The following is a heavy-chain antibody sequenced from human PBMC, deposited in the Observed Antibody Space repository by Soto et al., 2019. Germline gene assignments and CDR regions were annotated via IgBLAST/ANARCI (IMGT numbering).Heavy chain of an antibody. D-gene: IGHD3-3*01. CDR1: GYTFTSYY. CDR2: INPSGGST. Sequence: QVQLVQSGAEVKKPGASVKVSCKASGYTFTSYYMHWVRQAPGQGLEWMGIINPSGGSTSYAQKFQGRVTMTRDTSTSTVYMELSSLRSEDTAVYYCARFFRDIGVVIGENWFDPWGQGTLVTVSS. CDR3: ARFFRDIGVVIGENWFDP. J-gene: IGHJ5*02. V-gene: IGHV1-46*01.